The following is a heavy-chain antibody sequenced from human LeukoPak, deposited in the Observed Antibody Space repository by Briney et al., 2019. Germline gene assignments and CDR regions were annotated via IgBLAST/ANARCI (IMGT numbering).Heavy chain of an antibody. Sequence: ASVKSSWEACGYTFSAYSIHWGQQAAGQGVGWMGWINPDSGDTNYAQKFQGWVTMTRDTSISTAYMEVRRLRSDDTAVYYCARGSGSYWWFDSWGQGTLVTVSS. J-gene: IGHJ5*01. V-gene: IGHV1-2*04. CDR2: INPDSGDT. CDR3: ARGSGSYWWFDS. D-gene: IGHD1-26*01. CDR1: GYTFSAYS.